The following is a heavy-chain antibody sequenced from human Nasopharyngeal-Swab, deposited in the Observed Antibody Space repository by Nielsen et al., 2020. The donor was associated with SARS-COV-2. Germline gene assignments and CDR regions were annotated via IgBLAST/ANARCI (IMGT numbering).Heavy chain of an antibody. J-gene: IGHJ4*02. CDR2: VNQDGSCT. CDR1: GFIFSKYW. Sequence: GESLKISCVTSGFIFSKYWMHWVRQAPGQGPVWVSRVNQDGSCTDYADSVRGRFTISRDNAKNTLYLQMNSLRVEDTAVYYCVKHQGSSSDQWGQGTLVTVSS. V-gene: IGHV3-74*01. CDR3: VKHQGSSSDQ.